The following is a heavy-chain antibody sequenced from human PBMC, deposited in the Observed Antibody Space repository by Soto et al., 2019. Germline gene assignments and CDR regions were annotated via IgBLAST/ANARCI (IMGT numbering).Heavy chain of an antibody. CDR1: GFTFSNAW. D-gene: IGHD3-10*01. J-gene: IGHJ6*02. CDR3: TTDPLLWFGDSADYYYYGMDV. Sequence: EVQLVESGGGLVKPGGSLRLSCAASGFTFSNAWMSWVRQAPGKGLEWVGRIKSKTDGGTTDYAAPVKGRFTISRDDSKNTLYLQMNRLKTEDTAVYYCTTDPLLWFGDSADYYYYGMDVWGQGTTVTVSS. V-gene: IGHV3-15*01. CDR2: IKSKTDGGTT.